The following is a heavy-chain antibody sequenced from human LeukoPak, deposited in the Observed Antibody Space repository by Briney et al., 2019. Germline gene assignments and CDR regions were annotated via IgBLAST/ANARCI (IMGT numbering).Heavy chain of an antibody. D-gene: IGHD6-13*01. CDR1: RFTFSNAW. CDR3: ARINIAAAGAIFDY. J-gene: IGHJ4*02. Sequence: GGSLRLSCAASRFTFSNAWMSWVRQAPGKGLEWVGRIKSKTDGGTTDYAAPVKGRFTISRDDSKNTLYLQMNSLRAEDTAMYYCARINIAAAGAIFDYWGQGALVTVSS. V-gene: IGHV3-15*05. CDR2: IKSKTDGGTT.